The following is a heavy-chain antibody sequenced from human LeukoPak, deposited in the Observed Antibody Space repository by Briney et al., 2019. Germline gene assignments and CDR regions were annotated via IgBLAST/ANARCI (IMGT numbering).Heavy chain of an antibody. CDR2: ISYSGST. CDR3: AIYDSSLDAFDI. J-gene: IGHJ3*02. Sequence: PSEALSLTCTVSGGSISSYYWSWIRQPPGKGLEWIGYISYSGSTNYNPSLKSRVTVSVDTSKNQFSLKLSSVTAADTAVYYCAIYDSSLDAFDIWGQGTVVTVSS. CDR1: GGSISSYY. D-gene: IGHD3-22*01. V-gene: IGHV4-59*08.